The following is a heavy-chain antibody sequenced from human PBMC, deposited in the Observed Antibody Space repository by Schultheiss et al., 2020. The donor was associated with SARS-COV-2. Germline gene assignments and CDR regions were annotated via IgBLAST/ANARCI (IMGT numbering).Heavy chain of an antibody. Sequence: SETLSLTCAVYGGSFSGYYWSWIRQPPGKGLEWIGSIYYSGSTYYNPSLKSRVTISVDTSKNQFSLKLSSVTAADTAVYYCARGFNFDYYGSGSYLFRPYYYYYGMDVWGQGTTVTVSS. CDR3: ARGFNFDYYGSGSYLFRPYYYYYGMDV. V-gene: IGHV4-34*01. CDR2: IYYSGST. CDR1: GGSFSGYY. D-gene: IGHD3-10*01. J-gene: IGHJ6*02.